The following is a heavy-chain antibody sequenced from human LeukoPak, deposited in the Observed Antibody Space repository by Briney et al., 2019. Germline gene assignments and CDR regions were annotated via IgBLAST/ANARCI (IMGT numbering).Heavy chain of an antibody. CDR1: GDSVSSNSAA. Sequence: SQTLSLTCAISGDSVSSNSAAWNWIRQSPSRGLEWLGRTYYRSKLYNDYAVSVKSRITINPDTSKNQFSLQLNSVTPEDTAVYYCARDAPQDNYYDSSGYHGAFDIWGQGTMVTVPS. D-gene: IGHD3-22*01. V-gene: IGHV6-1*01. CDR3: ARDAPQDNYYDSSGYHGAFDI. J-gene: IGHJ3*02. CDR2: TYYRSKLYN.